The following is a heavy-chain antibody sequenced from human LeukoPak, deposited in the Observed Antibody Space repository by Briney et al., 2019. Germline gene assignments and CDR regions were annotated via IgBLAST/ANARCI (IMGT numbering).Heavy chain of an antibody. CDR2: ISGSSSHT. CDR3: AKEHDYSNAAPEWGFDS. J-gene: IGHJ4*02. D-gene: IGHD3-3*01. V-gene: IGHV3-23*01. Sequence: GGSLRLSCAASGFTFSIYAMSWVRQAPGKGLEWASGISGSSSHTMDADSVGGRITISRDNTRNTLYLHMNNVRAGDTALYYCAKEHDYSNAAPEWGFDSWGEGTRVTVSS. CDR1: GFTFSIYA.